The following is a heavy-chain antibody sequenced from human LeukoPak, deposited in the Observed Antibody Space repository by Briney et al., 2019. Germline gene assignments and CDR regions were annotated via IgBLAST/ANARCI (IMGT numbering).Heavy chain of an antibody. CDR3: ASELSRGDEGFDY. Sequence: ASVKVSCKASGYTFTSYYMHWVRQAPGQGLEWMGIINTSGGSTSYAQKFQGRVIMTRGTSTSTVYMELSSLRSEDTAVYYCASELSRGDEGFDYWGQGTLVTVSS. V-gene: IGHV1-46*01. CDR2: INTSGGST. J-gene: IGHJ4*02. D-gene: IGHD3-10*01. CDR1: GYTFTSYY.